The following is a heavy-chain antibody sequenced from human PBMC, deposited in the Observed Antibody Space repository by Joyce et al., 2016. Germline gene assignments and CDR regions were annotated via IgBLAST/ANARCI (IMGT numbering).Heavy chain of an antibody. CDR2: IKGDGSEK. V-gene: IGHV3-7*01. CDR3: MSSYTTGA. J-gene: IGHJ3*01. D-gene: IGHD1-1*01. Sequence: EVQLVESGGGLVQPGGSLRLSCAASGFTFSNFWMRWVRQAPGKGLECVVSIKGDGSEKQYMDSVRGRFTVSRDNAKNSLDLQMNSLRVEDTAVYFCMSSYTTGAWGQGTLVTVSS. CDR1: GFTFSNFW.